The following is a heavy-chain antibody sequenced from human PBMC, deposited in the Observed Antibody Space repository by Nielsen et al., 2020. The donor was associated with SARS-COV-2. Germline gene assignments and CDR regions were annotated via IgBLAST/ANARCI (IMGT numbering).Heavy chain of an antibody. CDR3: ARAGYYYYMDV. V-gene: IGHV3-11*04. CDR1: GFIFSDYY. J-gene: IGHJ6*03. CDR2: ISSSGSTI. Sequence: GESLKISCAASGFIFSDYYMSWIRQAPGKGLEWVSYISSSGSTIYYADSVKGRFTISRDNAKNSLYLQMNSLRAEDTAVYYCARAGYYYYMDVWGKGTTVTVSS.